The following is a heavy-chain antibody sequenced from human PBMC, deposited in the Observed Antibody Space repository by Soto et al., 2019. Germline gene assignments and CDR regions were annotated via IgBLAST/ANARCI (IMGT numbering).Heavy chain of an antibody. Sequence: GGSLRLSCAASGFTFSSYDMHWVRQAPGKGLDWVAVIWYDGSNKDYADSVKGRFTISRDNSKNTLYLQMNSLRGEDTAVYYCARGYGVKSGTFDFWGQGTMVTVSS. V-gene: IGHV3-33*01. D-gene: IGHD4-17*01. J-gene: IGHJ3*01. CDR1: GFTFSSYD. CDR2: IWYDGSNK. CDR3: ARGYGVKSGTFDF.